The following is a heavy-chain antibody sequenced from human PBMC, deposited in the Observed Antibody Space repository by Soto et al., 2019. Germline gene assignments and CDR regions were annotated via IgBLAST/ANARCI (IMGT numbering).Heavy chain of an antibody. V-gene: IGHV1-46*01. CDR2: INPSGGST. J-gene: IGHJ3*02. CDR3: ARDTFRDGYNSYDAFDI. CDR1: GYTFTSYY. Sequence: ASVKVSCKASGYTFTSYYMHWVRQAPGQGLEWMGIINPSGGSTSYAQKFQGRVTMTRDTSTSTVYMELSSLRSEDTAVYYCARDTFRDGYNSYDAFDIWGHGTMVTVPS. D-gene: IGHD5-12*01.